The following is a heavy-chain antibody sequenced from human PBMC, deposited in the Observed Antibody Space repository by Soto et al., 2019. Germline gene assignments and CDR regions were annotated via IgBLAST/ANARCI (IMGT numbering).Heavy chain of an antibody. D-gene: IGHD3-10*01. J-gene: IGHJ6*02. CDR3: ARDLSNYGSGSLDV. CDR2: ISYDGSNK. V-gene: IGHV3-30-3*01. Sequence: SLSCAASGFTFSSYAMHWVRQAPGKGLEWVAVISYDGSNKYYADSVKGRFTISRDNSKNTLYLQMNSLRAEDTAVYYCARDLSNYGSGSLDVWGQGTTVTVSS. CDR1: GFTFSSYA.